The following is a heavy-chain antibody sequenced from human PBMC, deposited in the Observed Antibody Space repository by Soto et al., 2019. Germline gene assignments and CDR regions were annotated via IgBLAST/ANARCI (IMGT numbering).Heavy chain of an antibody. CDR1: GYTFTSYD. CDR3: ARGPGDTGMVTAKYYFDY. Sequence: ASVKVSCKASGYTFTSYDINWVRQATGQGLEWMGWMNPNSGNTGYAQKFQGRVTMTRNTSISTAYMELSSLSSEDTAVYYCARGPGDTGMVTAKYYFDYRVQVPLVTVSS. V-gene: IGHV1-8*01. CDR2: MNPNSGNT. D-gene: IGHD5-18*01. J-gene: IGHJ4*02.